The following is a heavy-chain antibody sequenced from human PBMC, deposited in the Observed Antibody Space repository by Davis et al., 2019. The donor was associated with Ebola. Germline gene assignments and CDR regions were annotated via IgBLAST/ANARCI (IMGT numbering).Heavy chain of an antibody. J-gene: IGHJ3*02. V-gene: IGHV4-59*01. CDR1: GDSMNNYY. CDR2: IYYSGST. CDR3: ARESLEAAADAFDI. D-gene: IGHD6-25*01. Sequence: SETLSLTCTVSGDSMNNYYWSWIRQPPGKGLEWIGYIYYSGSTYYNPSLKSRVTISVDTSKNHFSLKLNSVTAADTAMYYCARESLEAAADAFDIWGQGTMVTVS.